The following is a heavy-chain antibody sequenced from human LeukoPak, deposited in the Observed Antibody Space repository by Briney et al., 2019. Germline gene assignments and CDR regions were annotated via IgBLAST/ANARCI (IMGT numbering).Heavy chain of an antibody. V-gene: IGHV3-21*01. J-gene: IGHJ4*02. CDR3: ARAYCSSISCYYYFDY. D-gene: IGHD2-2*01. Sequence: GVSLRLSCAASGFTFSTYGMNWVRQAPGKGLELVSSISSSSSHIYYADSVKGRFTISRDNAKNSLYLQMNSLRAEDTAVYYCARAYCSSISCYYYFDYWGQGTLVTVSS. CDR1: GFTFSTYG. CDR2: ISSSSSHI.